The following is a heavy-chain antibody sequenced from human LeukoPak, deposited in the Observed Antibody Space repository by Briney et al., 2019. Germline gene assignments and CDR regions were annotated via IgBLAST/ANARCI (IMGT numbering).Heavy chain of an antibody. CDR1: GGSISSGGYS. V-gene: IGHV4-30-2*01. CDR3: ARARVGYYYDSRRFYFDY. Sequence: PSETLSLTCAVSGGSISSGGYSWSWIRQPPGKGLEWIGYIYHSGSTYYNPSLKSRVTISVDRSKNQFSLKLSSVTAADTAVYYCARARVGYYYDSRRFYFDYWGQGTLVTVSS. J-gene: IGHJ4*02. CDR2: IYHSGST. D-gene: IGHD3-22*01.